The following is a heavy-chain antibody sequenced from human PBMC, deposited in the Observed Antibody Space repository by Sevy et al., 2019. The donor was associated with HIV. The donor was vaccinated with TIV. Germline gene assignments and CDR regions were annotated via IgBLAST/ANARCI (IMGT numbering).Heavy chain of an antibody. Sequence: GGSLRLSCAASGFRFSRSGMHWVRQAAGKGMEWVAVVSEDGSDKDYGDSVKGRFTISRDNSKDTLYLEMNSLRPEDTAMYDCAKSWGRFVGSSWLYHYFAMDVWGQGTTVTVSS. CDR1: GFRFSRSG. CDR3: AKSWGRFVGSSWLYHYFAMDV. D-gene: IGHD6-13*01. J-gene: IGHJ6*02. V-gene: IGHV3-30*18. CDR2: VSEDGSDK.